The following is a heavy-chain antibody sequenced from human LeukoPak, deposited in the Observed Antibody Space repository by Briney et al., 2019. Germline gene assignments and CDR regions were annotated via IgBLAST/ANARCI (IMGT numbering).Heavy chain of an antibody. Sequence: ASVKVSCKASGYTFASYGISWVRQAPGQGLEWMGWISAYDGNTNYAQKLQGRVTMTTDASTSIAYMELRSLKSDDTAVYYCARDSGGRYHNWGQGTLVTVSS. CDR1: GYTFASYG. CDR2: ISAYDGNT. V-gene: IGHV1-18*01. CDR3: ARDSGGRYHN. D-gene: IGHD1-14*01. J-gene: IGHJ4*02.